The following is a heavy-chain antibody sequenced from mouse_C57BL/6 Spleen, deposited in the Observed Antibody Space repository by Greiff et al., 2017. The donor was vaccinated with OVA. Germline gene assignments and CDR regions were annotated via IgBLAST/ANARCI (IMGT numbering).Heavy chain of an antibody. CDR2: IYPRSGNT. CDR3: ARGGVTMNYAMDY. D-gene: IGHD2-2*01. CDR1: GYTFTSYG. J-gene: IGHJ4*01. Sequence: VQLQQSGAELARPGASVKLSCKASGYTFTSYGISWVKQRTGQGLEWIGEIYPRSGNTYYNEKFKGKATLTADKSSSTAYMELRSLTSEDSAVYFCARGGVTMNYAMDYWGQGTSVTVSS. V-gene: IGHV1-81*01.